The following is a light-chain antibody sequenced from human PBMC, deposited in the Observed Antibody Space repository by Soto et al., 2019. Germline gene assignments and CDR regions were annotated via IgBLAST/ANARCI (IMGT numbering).Light chain of an antibody. CDR3: QQLNSYPRT. V-gene: IGKV1-9*01. J-gene: IGKJ1*01. Sequence: IQLTQSPSSLSASVGDRVTITCRASQGISSYLAWYQQKPGKAPKLLIYDASTLQSGVPSRFSGSGSGTDFTLNISSVQPEDFATYYCQQLNSYPRTFGQGTKVEIK. CDR2: DAS. CDR1: QGISSY.